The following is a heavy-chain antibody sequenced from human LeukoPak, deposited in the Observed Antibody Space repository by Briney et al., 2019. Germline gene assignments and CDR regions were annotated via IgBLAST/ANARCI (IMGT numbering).Heavy chain of an antibody. CDR2: IYTSGRT. CDR1: GGSISSYY. V-gene: IGHV4-4*07. J-gene: IGHJ4*02. CDR3: ARVGGIVAAGLFDY. Sequence: SETLSLTCTVSGGSISSYYWGWIRQPAGKGLKWIGRIYTSGRTNYNPSLKSRLTMSVDTSKNQFSLKLSFVTAADTAVYYCARVGGIVAAGLFDYWGQGTLVTVSS. D-gene: IGHD6-13*01.